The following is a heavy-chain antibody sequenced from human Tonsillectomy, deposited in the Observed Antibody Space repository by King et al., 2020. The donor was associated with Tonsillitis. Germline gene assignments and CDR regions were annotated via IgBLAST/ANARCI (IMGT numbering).Heavy chain of an antibody. Sequence: HVQLVESGGGVVQPGRSLRLSCAASGFTFSSYGIHWVRQAPGKGLEWVAVISYDGSNKFYADALKGRFTISRDNSKNALYLQMNSLRAEDTAVYYCATAPVLLWFGDYPGAFDIWGQGTMVTVSS. V-gene: IGHV3-30*03. J-gene: IGHJ3*02. CDR2: ISYDGSNK. CDR3: ATAPVLLWFGDYPGAFDI. D-gene: IGHD3-10*01. CDR1: GFTFSSYG.